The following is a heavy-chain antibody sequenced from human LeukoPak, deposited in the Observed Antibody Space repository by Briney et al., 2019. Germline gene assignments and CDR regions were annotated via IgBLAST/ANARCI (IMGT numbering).Heavy chain of an antibody. CDR2: IHHSGST. Sequence: PSETLSLTCAVSGDSISSSNWWSWVRQPPGKGLEWIGEIHHSGSTNYNPSLKSRVTMSVDKSKNQFSLKLSSVTAADTAVYYCARDSRSYGSGSYLDWGQGTLVTVSS. CDR3: ARDSRSYGSGSYLD. CDR1: GDSISSSNW. J-gene: IGHJ4*02. V-gene: IGHV4-4*02. D-gene: IGHD3-10*01.